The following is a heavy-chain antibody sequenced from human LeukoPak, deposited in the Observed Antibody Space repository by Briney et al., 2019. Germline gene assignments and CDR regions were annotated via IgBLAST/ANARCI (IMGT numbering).Heavy chain of an antibody. J-gene: IGHJ5*02. CDR2: IKPNSGGT. CDR3: ATNILVRDIINWFDP. CDR1: GYSFADYY. V-gene: IGHV1-2*02. Sequence: ASVKVTCKASGYSFADYYMHWVRQAPGQGLEWMGWIKPNSGGTRSAQKFQGRVTMTRDTSISTAYMELSSLRYDDTAVYYCATNILVRDIINWFDPWGQGTLVTVSS. D-gene: IGHD3-10*01.